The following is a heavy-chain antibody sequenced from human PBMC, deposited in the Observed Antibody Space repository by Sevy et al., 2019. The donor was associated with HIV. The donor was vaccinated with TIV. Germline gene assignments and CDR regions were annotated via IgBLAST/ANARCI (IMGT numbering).Heavy chain of an antibody. J-gene: IGHJ4*02. D-gene: IGHD2-8*01. CDR1: GFTFSKYS. V-gene: IGHV3-23*01. CDR2: LSFGCGEI. CDR3: AREGCTKPHDY. Sequence: GGSLRLSCAASGFTFSKYSMSWVCQPPGKGLEWVSTLSFGCGEINHADSVKGRFTISGDNSKNSLYLQMNNLRAEDTAVYYCAREGCTKPHDYWGQGTLVTVSS.